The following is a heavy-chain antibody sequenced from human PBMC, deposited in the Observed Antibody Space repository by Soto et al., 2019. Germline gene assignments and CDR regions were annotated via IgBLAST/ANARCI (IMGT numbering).Heavy chain of an antibody. J-gene: IGHJ4*02. CDR3: ARDWFSVAGTVPPYYFDY. CDR1: GFTFSSYS. D-gene: IGHD6-19*01. CDR2: ISSSSSYI. V-gene: IGHV3-21*01. Sequence: GGSLRLSCAASGFTFSSYSMNWVRQAPGKGLEWVSSISSSSSYIYYADSVKGRFTISRDNAKNSLYLQMNSLRAEDTAVYYCARDWFSVAGTVPPYYFDYWGQGTLVTVSS.